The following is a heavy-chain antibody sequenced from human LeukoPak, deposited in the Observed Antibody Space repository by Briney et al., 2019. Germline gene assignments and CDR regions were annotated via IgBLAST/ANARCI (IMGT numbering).Heavy chain of an antibody. CDR3: ARYAYDSSGLAPTLDY. Sequence: PGESLKISCKGSGYSFTSYWIGWVRQMPGKGLEWMGIIYPGDSDTRYSPSFQGQVTISADKSISTAYLQWSSLKASDTAMYYCARYAYDSSGLAPTLDYWGQGTLVTVSS. D-gene: IGHD3-22*01. CDR2: IYPGDSDT. CDR1: GYSFTSYW. V-gene: IGHV5-51*01. J-gene: IGHJ4*02.